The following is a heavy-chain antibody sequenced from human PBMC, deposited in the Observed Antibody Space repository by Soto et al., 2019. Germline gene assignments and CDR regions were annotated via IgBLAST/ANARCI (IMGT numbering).Heavy chain of an antibody. D-gene: IGHD3-3*01. CDR2: ISWNSGSI. J-gene: IGHJ4*02. Sequence: GGSLRLSCAASGFTFDDYAMHWVRQAPGKGLEWVSGISWNSGSIGYADSVKGRFTISRDNAKNSLYLQMNSLRAEDTALYYCAKDASRVFGVAVSWGQGTLVTVSS. V-gene: IGHV3-9*01. CDR3: AKDASRVFGVAVS. CDR1: GFTFDDYA.